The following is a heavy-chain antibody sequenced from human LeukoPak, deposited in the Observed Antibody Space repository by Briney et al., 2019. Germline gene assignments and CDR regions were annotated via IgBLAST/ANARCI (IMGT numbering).Heavy chain of an antibody. V-gene: IGHV3-33*06. CDR3: AKDAERGFDYSNSLEK. D-gene: IGHD4-11*01. CDR2: IWSDGTEK. J-gene: IGHJ4*02. Sequence: GGSLRLSCAASGFTYSHYGMHWVRQAPGKGLEWVAVIWSDGTEKYYGDAVRGRFTTSRDNSINTLYLQMNSLRGEDTAVYYCAKDAERGFDYSNSLEKWGQGTLVTVSS. CDR1: GFTYSHYG.